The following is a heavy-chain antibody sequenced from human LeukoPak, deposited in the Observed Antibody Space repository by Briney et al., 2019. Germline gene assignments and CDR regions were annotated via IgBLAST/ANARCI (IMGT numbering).Heavy chain of an antibody. J-gene: IGHJ4*02. D-gene: IGHD3-3*01. CDR3: AKEAYYDLWSGHNKGGLDS. Sequence: GGSLRLSCAASGFTFANYGMSWVRQAPGKGLEWVSAISGSGGNTSYADSVKGRFTFSRDNSKNTLFLQMNSLTVEDTAVYYCAKEAYYDLWSGHNKGGLDSWGPGTPVTVSS. V-gene: IGHV3-23*01. CDR2: ISGSGGNT. CDR1: GFTFANYG.